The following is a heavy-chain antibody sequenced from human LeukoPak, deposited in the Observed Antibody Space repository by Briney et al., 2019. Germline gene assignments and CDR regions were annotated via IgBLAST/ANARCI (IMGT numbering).Heavy chain of an antibody. CDR2: ISYDGSNK. Sequence: GGSLRLSCAASGFTFSSYAMSWVRQAPGKGPEWVAVISYDGSNKYYADSVKGRFTISRDNSKNTLYLQMNSLRAEDTAVYYCARDGLSGWYYFDYWGQGTLVTVSS. V-gene: IGHV3-30-3*01. CDR1: GFTFSSYA. CDR3: ARDGLSGWYYFDY. J-gene: IGHJ4*02. D-gene: IGHD6-19*01.